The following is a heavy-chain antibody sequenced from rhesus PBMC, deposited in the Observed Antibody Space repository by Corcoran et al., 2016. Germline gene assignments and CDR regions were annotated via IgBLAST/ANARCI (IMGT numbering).Heavy chain of an antibody. V-gene: IGHV3S16*01. J-gene: IGHJ4*01. D-gene: IGHD6-19*01. Sequence: EVQLVESGGGLVQPGGSLRLSCAASGFTFSSYGMSWVRQAPGKGLEWVSSISSASSCISYAASVKGRFTISRDNAKNSLSLQMNSLRAEDTAVYYCTRVGYSGRSPPLYYFDYWGQGVLVTVSS. CDR3: TRVGYSGRSPPLYYFDY. CDR1: GFTFSSYG. CDR2: ISSASSCI.